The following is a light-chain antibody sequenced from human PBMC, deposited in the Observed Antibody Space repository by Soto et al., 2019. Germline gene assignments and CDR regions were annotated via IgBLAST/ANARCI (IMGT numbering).Light chain of an antibody. V-gene: IGKV1-27*01. CDR3: QKYNSAPKT. CDR2: AAS. J-gene: IGKJ2*01. Sequence: DIPMTQSPSSLSASVGDRVTITCRASQDISNYLAWYQQKPGEVPKLLIYAASTLQKGVQSRFSGGGSGTLFPLTISSLQPDDVATYYCQKYNSAPKTFGRGTRLEIK. CDR1: QDISNY.